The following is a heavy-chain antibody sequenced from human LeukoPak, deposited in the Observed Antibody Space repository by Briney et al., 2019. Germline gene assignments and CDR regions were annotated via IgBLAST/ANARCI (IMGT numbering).Heavy chain of an antibody. CDR3: TTDFAVSYGTERFDY. D-gene: IGHD5-18*01. CDR2: IKSKTDGGTT. Sequence: GGSLRLSCAASGFTFSNAWMSWVRQAPGKGLEWVGRIKSKTDGGTTDYAAPVKGRFTISRDDSKNTLYLQMNSLKTEDTAVYYCTTDFAVSYGTERFDYWGQGTLVTVSS. V-gene: IGHV3-15*01. CDR1: GFTFSNAW. J-gene: IGHJ4*02.